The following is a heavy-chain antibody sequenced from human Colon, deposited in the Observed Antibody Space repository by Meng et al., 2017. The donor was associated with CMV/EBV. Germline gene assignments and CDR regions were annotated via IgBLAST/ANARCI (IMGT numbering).Heavy chain of an antibody. V-gene: IGHV1-8*01. CDR3: ARGLPIDW. J-gene: IGHJ4*02. CDR2: MNPHRGNT. Sequence: KVSCKPSGYTFTRYKVDWVGQATGRGLEWMGWMNPHRGNTGYAQKFQGRVTMTRNTSISTAYMELSSLRSEDTAVYYCARGLPIDWWGQGPLVTVSS. CDR1: GYTFTRYK.